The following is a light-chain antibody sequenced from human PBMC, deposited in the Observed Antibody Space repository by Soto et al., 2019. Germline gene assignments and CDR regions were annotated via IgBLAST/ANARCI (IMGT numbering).Light chain of an antibody. CDR2: GAS. Sequence: EIVLTDAPGTLSLSPGERATLSCRASQSVSSTCLAWYQQKPGQAPRLLIYGASSRATAIPDRFSGSGSGTDFTLTISRLEPEDFAVYYCQQYGTSPQTFGQGTKVDVK. CDR3: QQYGTSPQT. V-gene: IGKV3-20*01. J-gene: IGKJ1*01. CDR1: QSVSSTC.